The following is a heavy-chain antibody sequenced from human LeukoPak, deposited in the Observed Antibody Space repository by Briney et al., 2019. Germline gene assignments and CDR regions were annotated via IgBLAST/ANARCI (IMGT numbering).Heavy chain of an antibody. CDR3: ARVDSSGYQANFDY. V-gene: IGHV4-4*07. CDR2: IYTSGST. D-gene: IGHD3-22*01. J-gene: IGHJ4*02. Sequence: SETLSHTCTVSGGSISSYYWSWIRQPAGKGLEWIGRIYTSGSTNYNPSLKSRVPMSVDTSPNQFSLRLSSVTAADTAVYYCARVDSSGYQANFDYWGQGTLVTVSS. CDR1: GGSISSYY.